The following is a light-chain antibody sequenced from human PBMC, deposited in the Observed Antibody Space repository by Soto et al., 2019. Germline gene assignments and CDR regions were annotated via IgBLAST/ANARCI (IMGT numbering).Light chain of an antibody. CDR2: EVT. CDR3: SSYAGKNNVI. CDR1: SGDVGSYRF. Sequence: QSVLTQPPSASGSPGQSVTISCTGTSGDVGSYRFVSWYQQHPGKAPKLLIYEVTKRPSGVPDRFSASTSGNTASLTVSGLQADDEADYYCSSYAGKNNVIFGGGTQLTGL. J-gene: IGLJ2*01. V-gene: IGLV2-8*01.